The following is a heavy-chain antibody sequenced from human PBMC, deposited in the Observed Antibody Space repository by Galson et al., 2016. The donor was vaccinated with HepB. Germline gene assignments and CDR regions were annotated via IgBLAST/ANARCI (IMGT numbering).Heavy chain of an antibody. CDR3: ARAEANWDGGGDNWFDP. CDR2: TYYRSKWYN. CDR1: GDSVSSDGAA. Sequence: CAISGDSVSSDGAAWNWIRQSPSRGLEWLGRTYYRSKWYNAYALSVKSRITINPGTSKNQFSLQLNSVTPEDTAVYYCARAEANWDGGGDNWFDPWGQGTLVTVSS. D-gene: IGHD7-27*01. J-gene: IGHJ5*02. V-gene: IGHV6-1*01.